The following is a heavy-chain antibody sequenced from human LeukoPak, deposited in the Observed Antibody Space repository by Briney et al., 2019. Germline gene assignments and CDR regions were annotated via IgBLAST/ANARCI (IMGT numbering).Heavy chain of an antibody. Sequence: SETLSLTCTVSGGSISSYYWSWIRQPAGKGLEWIGRIYTSGSTNYNPSLKSRVTMSVDTSKNQFSLKLSSVTAADTAVYYCARDPTHYCSSTSCYMVDYWGQGTLVTVSS. J-gene: IGHJ4*02. CDR2: IYTSGST. CDR3: ARDPTHYCSSTSCYMVDY. V-gene: IGHV4-4*07. CDR1: GGSISSYY. D-gene: IGHD2-2*02.